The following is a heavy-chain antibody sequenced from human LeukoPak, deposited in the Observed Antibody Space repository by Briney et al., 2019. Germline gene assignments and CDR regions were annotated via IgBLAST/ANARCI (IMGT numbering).Heavy chain of an antibody. CDR1: GYSISTGYY. D-gene: IGHD6-13*01. CDR2: FYHGGST. Sequence: SETLSLTCTVSGYSISTGYYWDWIRQPPGKGLEWIGTFYHGGSTYYNPSLKSRVTISVDTSKNQFSLKLSSVTAADTAVYYCARGRQQLEVDYWGQGTLVTVSS. V-gene: IGHV4-38-2*02. CDR3: ARGRQQLEVDY. J-gene: IGHJ4*02.